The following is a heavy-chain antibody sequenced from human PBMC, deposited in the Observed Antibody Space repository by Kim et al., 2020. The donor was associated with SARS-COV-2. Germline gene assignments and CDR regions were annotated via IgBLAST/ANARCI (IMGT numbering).Heavy chain of an antibody. CDR1: GGTFSSYA. CDR3: ASNPKYYYDSSGYYDDHGGMDV. V-gene: IGHV1-69*13. CDR2: IIPIFGTA. J-gene: IGHJ6*02. Sequence: SVKVSCKASGGTFSSYAISWVRQAPGQGLEWMGGIIPIFGTANYAQKFQGRVTITADESTSTAYMELSSLRSEDTAVYYCASNPKYYYDSSGYYDDHGGMDVWGQGTTVTVSS. D-gene: IGHD3-22*01.